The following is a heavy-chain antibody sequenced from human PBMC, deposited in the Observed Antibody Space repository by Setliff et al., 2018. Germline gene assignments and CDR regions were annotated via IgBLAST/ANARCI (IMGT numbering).Heavy chain of an antibody. D-gene: IGHD2-21*02. CDR2: SSTSGCT. Sequence: SETLSLTCTVSGGSSSGDFWSWIRQPPGKGLEWIGYSSTSGCTNCNPSLESRVTISVDTSKTQVSLKLTSVTVADTAVYYCARESVVVVTTTNYYYYMDIWGKGTTVTVSS. CDR1: GGSSSGDF. V-gene: IGHV4-4*08. J-gene: IGHJ6*03. CDR3: ARESVVVVTTTNYYYYMDI.